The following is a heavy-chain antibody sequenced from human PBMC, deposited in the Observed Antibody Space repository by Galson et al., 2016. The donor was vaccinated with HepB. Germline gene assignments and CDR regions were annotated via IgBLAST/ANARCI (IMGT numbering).Heavy chain of an antibody. Sequence: SLRLSCAASGFIFRTYAMHWVRRAPGKGLEWLAVMSYDGSNKYYADSVKGRFTISRDNSNNTLYLHMDSLRPEDTAVYSCARDGGIVVVPATLDFWGQGTLVTVSS. CDR1: GFIFRTYA. CDR3: ARDGGIVVVPATLDF. J-gene: IGHJ4*02. CDR2: MSYDGSNK. D-gene: IGHD2-2*01. V-gene: IGHV3-30-3*01.